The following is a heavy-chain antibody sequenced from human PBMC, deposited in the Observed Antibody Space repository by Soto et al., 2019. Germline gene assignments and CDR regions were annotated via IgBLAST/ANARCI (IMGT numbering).Heavy chain of an antibody. CDR1: GGSISSSSYY. D-gene: IGHD6-13*01. V-gene: IGHV4-39*01. CDR2: IYYSGST. CDR3: ARYGALPGYSSNSLPKPKKYYFDF. Sequence: QLQLQESGPGLVKPSGTLSLTCTVSGGSISSSSYYWGWIRQPPGKGLEWIGSIYYSGSTYYNPSPKGRVPFSGDTSKNQFSLKLSSVHAADPALYYCARYGALPGYSSNSLPKPKKYYFDFWGQGTLVTVSS. J-gene: IGHJ4*02.